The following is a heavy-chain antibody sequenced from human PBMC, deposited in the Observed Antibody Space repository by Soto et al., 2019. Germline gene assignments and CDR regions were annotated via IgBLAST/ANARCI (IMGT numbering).Heavy chain of an antibody. CDR3: TTWGFLEWLFKGPLIDY. Sequence: GGSLRLSCAASGFTFSNAWMSWVRQAPGKGLEWVGRIKSKTDGGTTDYAAPVKGRFTISRDDSKNTLYLQMNSLKTEDTAVYYCTTWGFLEWLFKGPLIDYWGQGTLVTVSS. J-gene: IGHJ4*02. D-gene: IGHD3-3*01. CDR1: GFTFSNAW. V-gene: IGHV3-15*01. CDR2: IKSKTDGGTT.